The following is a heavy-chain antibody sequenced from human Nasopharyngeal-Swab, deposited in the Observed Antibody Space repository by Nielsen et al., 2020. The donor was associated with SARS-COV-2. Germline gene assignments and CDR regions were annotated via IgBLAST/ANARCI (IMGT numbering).Heavy chain of an antibody. V-gene: IGHV1-3*01. CDR2: INAGNGNT. J-gene: IGHJ4*02. CDR3: ARSGVITFGRVYYFDY. CDR1: GYTFTSYA. D-gene: IGHD3-16*01. Sequence: ASVKVSCKASGYTFTSYAMHWVRQAPGQRLEWMGWINAGNGNTKYSQKFQGRVTITRDTSASTAYMELSSLRSEDTAVYYCARSGVITFGRVYYFDYWGQGTLVTVSS.